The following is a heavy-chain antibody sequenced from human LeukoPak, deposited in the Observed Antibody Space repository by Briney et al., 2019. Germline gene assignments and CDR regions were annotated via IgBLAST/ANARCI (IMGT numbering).Heavy chain of an antibody. V-gene: IGHV4-59*08. CDR1: GGSISSYY. CDR2: VYYSGST. CDR3: ARLPGWLRFRFGYYYMDV. J-gene: IGHJ6*03. Sequence: SETLSLTCTVSGGSISSYYWSWIRKPPGKGLEWIGYVYYSGSTYYNPSLKRRVTISVDTSKNQFSLKLSSVTAADTAVYYCARLPGWLRFRFGYYYMDVWGKGTTVTVSS. D-gene: IGHD5-12*01.